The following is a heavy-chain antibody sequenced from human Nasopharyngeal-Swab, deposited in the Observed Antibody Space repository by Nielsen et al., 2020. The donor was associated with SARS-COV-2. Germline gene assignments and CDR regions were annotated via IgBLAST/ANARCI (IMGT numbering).Heavy chain of an antibody. CDR2: ISGSGGST. J-gene: IGHJ4*02. CDR1: GFTFSSYA. CDR3: ARDEAGTANSGFDY. Sequence: ESLKISCAASGFTFSSYAMSWVRQAPGKGLEWVSAISGSGGSTYYADSVKGRFTLSRDNSKNTLYLQMNSLRAEDTAVYYCARDEAGTANSGFDYWGQGTLVTVSS. V-gene: IGHV3-23*01. D-gene: IGHD1-1*01.